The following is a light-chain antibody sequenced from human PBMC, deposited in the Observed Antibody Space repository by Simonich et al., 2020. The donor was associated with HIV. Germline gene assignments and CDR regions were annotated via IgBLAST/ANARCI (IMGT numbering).Light chain of an antibody. V-gene: IGKV3D-15*02. CDR2: GAS. CDR1: QSVSSK. J-gene: IGKJ1*01. Sequence: EIVMTQSPATLSVSPGERATLSCRASQSVSSKLAWYQQKPGQAPRLLIYGASTRATGIPDRFSGSGSGTDFTLTISSLEPEDFAVYYCQQYDTSPSFGQGTKVEIK. CDR3: QQYDTSPS.